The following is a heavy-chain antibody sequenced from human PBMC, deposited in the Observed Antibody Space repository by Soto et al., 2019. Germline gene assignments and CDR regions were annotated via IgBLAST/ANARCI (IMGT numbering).Heavy chain of an antibody. J-gene: IGHJ6*03. CDR3: ARGGWNYGPYYYYYMDV. V-gene: IGHV4-59*01. CDR1: GGSISSYY. CDR2: IYYSGST. D-gene: IGHD1-7*01. Sequence: SETLSLTCTVSGGSISSYYWSWIRQPPGKGLEWIGYIYYSGSTNYNPSLKSRVTISVDMSKNQFSLKLSSVTAADTAVYYCARGGWNYGPYYYYYMDVWGKGTTVTVSS.